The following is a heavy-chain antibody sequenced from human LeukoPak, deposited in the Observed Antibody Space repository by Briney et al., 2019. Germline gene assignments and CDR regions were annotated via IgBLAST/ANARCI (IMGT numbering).Heavy chain of an antibody. J-gene: IGHJ4*02. CDR1: GGSISSYY. CDR3: ARGPGYCSSTSCHPDY. V-gene: IGHV4-4*07. D-gene: IGHD2-2*01. Sequence: SETLSLTCTVSGGSISSYYWSWIRQPAGKGLEWIGRIYTSGSTNYNPSLKSRVTISVDTSKNQFSLKLSSVTAADTAVYYCARGPGYCSSTSCHPDYWGQGTLVTVSS. CDR2: IYTSGST.